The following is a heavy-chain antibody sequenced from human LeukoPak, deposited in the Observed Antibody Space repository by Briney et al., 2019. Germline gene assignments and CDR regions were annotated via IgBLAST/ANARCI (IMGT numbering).Heavy chain of an antibody. CDR3: ARGYSSSWYYFDY. V-gene: IGHV4-34*01. J-gene: IGHJ4*02. CDR1: SGSFSNYY. CDR2: INHSGST. D-gene: IGHD6-13*01. Sequence: PSETLSLTCAVYSGSFSNYYWSWIRQPPGKGLEWIGEINHSGSTNYNPSLKSRVTISVDTSKNQFSLKLSSVTAADTAVYYCARGYSSSWYYFDYWGQGTLVTVSS.